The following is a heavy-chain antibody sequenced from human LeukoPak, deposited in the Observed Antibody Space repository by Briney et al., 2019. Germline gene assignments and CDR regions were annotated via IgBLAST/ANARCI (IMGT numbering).Heavy chain of an antibody. J-gene: IGHJ3*02. D-gene: IGHD1-26*01. CDR2: INSDGSRT. V-gene: IGHV3-74*01. CDR1: GFTFSSYW. CDR3: ARGGYSGSSLRGAFDI. Sequence: PGGSLRLSCAASGFTFSSYWMHWVRQAPGKGLVWVSRINSDGSRTSYADSVKGRFTISRDNAKNSLYLQMNSLRAEATAVYYCARGGYSGSSLRGAFDIWGQGTMVTVSS.